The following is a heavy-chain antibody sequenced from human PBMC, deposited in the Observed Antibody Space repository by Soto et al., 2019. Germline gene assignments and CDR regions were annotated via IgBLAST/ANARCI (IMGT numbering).Heavy chain of an antibody. CDR2: IIPILGIA. V-gene: IGHV1-69*02. D-gene: IGHD3-9*01. J-gene: IGHJ2*01. CDR1: GGTFSSYT. CDR3: ARGVEGYFDFSWYCNL. Sequence: QVQLVQSGAEVKKPGSSVKVSCKASGGTFSSYTISWVRQAPGQGLEWMGRIIPILGIANYAPKFQGRVTITADKSTSTAYMELSSLRSEDTAVYYCARGVEGYFDFSWYCNLWGRGTLVTVSS.